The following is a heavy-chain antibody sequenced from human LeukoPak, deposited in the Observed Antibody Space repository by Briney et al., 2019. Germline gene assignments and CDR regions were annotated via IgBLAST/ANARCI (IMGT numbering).Heavy chain of an antibody. V-gene: IGHV3-15*01. J-gene: IGHJ4*02. CDR2: IKSKTDGGTT. D-gene: IGHD3-10*01. CDR3: TTLLWFGELASGY. CDR1: GFSFSKAW. Sequence: GGSLRLSCAASGFSFSKAWMSWVRQAPGEGLEWVARIKSKTDGGTTDYAAPVKGRFTISRDDSKNTLFLQMNSLKTEDTAVYYCTTLLWFGELASGYWGQGTLVTVSS.